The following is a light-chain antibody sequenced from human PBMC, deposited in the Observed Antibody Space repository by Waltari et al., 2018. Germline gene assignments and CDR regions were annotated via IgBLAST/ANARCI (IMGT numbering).Light chain of an antibody. V-gene: IGKV1-39*01. J-gene: IGKJ1*01. Sequence: DILMTQSPSSLSASVGDRVTITCRASQSISNCLNWYKQKPGKAPNLLIYAASSLETGVPSRCSGSGSGTDFTLTISSLQPDDFGTYYCQQSYNTPPVTFGPGTKVDIK. CDR1: QSISNC. CDR2: AAS. CDR3: QQSYNTPPVT.